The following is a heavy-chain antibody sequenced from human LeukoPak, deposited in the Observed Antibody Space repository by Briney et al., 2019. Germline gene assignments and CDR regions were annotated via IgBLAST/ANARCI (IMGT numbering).Heavy chain of an antibody. D-gene: IGHD3-9*01. CDR2: IYSGGST. V-gene: IGHV3-53*01. CDR3: AREILSGYSSGGGFDY. Sequence: PGGSLRLSCAGSGFTCDYYAMHWVPQAPGKGLEWVSVIYSGGSTYQRDFLQGRFIISRDNSQNTLSLQMNILRDEDTAVYYCAREILSGYSSGGGFDYWGQGTLVTVSS. J-gene: IGHJ4*02. CDR1: GFTCDYYA.